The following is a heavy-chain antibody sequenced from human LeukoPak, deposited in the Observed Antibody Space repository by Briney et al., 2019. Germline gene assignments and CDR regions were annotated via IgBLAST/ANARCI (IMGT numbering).Heavy chain of an antibody. CDR1: GYTFSSYS. CDR3: ARDPYSGNYGNYYYYYMDV. Sequence: GESLRLSCAASGYTFSSYSLNWVRQAPGKGLEWVSSISISTSYIYHSDSAKGRFTISRDNTNNSLYLQMNSLRAEDTALYFCARDPYSGNYGNYYYYYMDVWGKGTTVTISS. J-gene: IGHJ6*03. D-gene: IGHD1-26*01. CDR2: ISISTSYI. V-gene: IGHV3-21*01.